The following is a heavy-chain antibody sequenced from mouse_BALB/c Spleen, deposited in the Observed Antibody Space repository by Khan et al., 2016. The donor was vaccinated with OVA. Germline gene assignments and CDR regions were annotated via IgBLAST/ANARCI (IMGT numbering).Heavy chain of an antibody. D-gene: IGHD1-1*02. CDR1: GYTFTNYG. CDR2: INTYTGAP. V-gene: IGHV9-3-1*01. Sequence: QIQLVQSGPELKKPGETVKISCTASGYTFTNYGMNWVKQAPGKGLKWMGWINTYTGAPTYADDFKGRFAFSLETSASTAYLQINNLKNEDTATYCCASGGDWYFDVWGAGTTVTVSS. J-gene: IGHJ1*01. CDR3: ASGGDWYFDV.